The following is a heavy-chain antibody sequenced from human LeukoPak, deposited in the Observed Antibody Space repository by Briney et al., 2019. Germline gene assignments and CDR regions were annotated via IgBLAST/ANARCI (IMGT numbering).Heavy chain of an antibody. J-gene: IGHJ4*02. CDR3: AKVKDFWSGSNIYYFDY. CDR1: GFPFKSYY. D-gene: IGHD3-3*01. V-gene: IGHV3-7*01. Sequence: PGGSLRLSCAASGFPFKSYYMNWVRQAPGKGLELVANINADGSDKYLMDSVKGRFSISRDNANNRLYLEMTSLRVEDTAVYYCAKVKDFWSGSNIYYFDYWGQGTLVTVSS. CDR2: INADGSDK.